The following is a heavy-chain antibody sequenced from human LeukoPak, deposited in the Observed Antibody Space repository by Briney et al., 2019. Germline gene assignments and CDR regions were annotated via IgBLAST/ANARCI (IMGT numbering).Heavy chain of an antibody. CDR3: AKDLTKWLSRMIDY. D-gene: IGHD6-19*01. Sequence: PGRSLRLSCAASGFTFDDYAVHWVRQAPGKGLEWVSGISWNSGSIGYADSVKGRFTISRDNAKNSLYLQMNSLRAEDMALYYCAKDLTKWLSRMIDYWGQGTLVTVSS. CDR1: GFTFDDYA. CDR2: ISWNSGSI. V-gene: IGHV3-9*03. J-gene: IGHJ4*02.